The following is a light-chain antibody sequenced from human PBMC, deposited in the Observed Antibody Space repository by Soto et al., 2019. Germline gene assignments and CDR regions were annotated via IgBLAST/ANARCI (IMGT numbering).Light chain of an antibody. CDR3: QQADSFPAT. Sequence: DIQMTQSPSFVSASVGDRVTITCRASQAIGSWLVWYQQKPGKAPKVLIYAASTLQTGVPSRFSGGGSGTDFTLTISNLQPEDSAIYYCQQADSFPATFGPGTTVDI. J-gene: IGKJ3*01. CDR2: AAS. V-gene: IGKV1-12*01. CDR1: QAIGSW.